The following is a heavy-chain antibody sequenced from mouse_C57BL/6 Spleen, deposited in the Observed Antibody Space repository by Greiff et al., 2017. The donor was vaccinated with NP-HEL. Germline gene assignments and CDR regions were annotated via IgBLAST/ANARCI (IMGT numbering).Heavy chain of an antibody. Sequence: QVQLQQPGAELVKPGASVKLSCKASGYTFTSYWMQWVKQRPGQGLEWIGEIDPSDSYTNYNQKFKGKATLTVDTSSSTAYMQLSSLTSEDSAVYYCAPSITTVVATPSWFAYWGQGTLVTVSA. CDR3: APSITTVVATPSWFAY. CDR2: IDPSDSYT. J-gene: IGHJ3*01. CDR1: GYTFTSYW. V-gene: IGHV1-50*01. D-gene: IGHD1-1*01.